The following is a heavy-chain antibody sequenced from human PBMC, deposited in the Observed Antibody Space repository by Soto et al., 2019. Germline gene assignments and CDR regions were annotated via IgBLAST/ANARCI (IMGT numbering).Heavy chain of an antibody. CDR2: ISGYNGNT. Sequence: QVQLEQSGAEVKKPGASVKVSCKASGNSLPRYGITWVRQVPGQGPEWMGWISGYNGNTNYGQKVQGRVIMTPDTSTTTAYMELRSLTPADTAVYYCATSGEEWYFDLWGRGTLVTVSS. CDR3: ATSGEEWYFDL. J-gene: IGHJ2*01. D-gene: IGHD1-26*01. CDR1: GNSLPRYG. V-gene: IGHV1-18*01.